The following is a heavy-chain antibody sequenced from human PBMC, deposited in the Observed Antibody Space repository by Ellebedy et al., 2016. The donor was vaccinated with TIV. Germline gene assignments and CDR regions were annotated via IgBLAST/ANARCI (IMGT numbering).Heavy chain of an antibody. CDR3: ARGRYYGSGSYYP. J-gene: IGHJ5*02. Sequence: SETLSLTXTVSGGSISSSSYYWGWIRQPPGKGLEWIGSIYYSGSTYYNPSLKSRVTISVDTSKNQFSLKLSSVTAADTAVYYCARGRYYGSGSYYPWGQGTLVTVSS. CDR1: GGSISSSSYY. D-gene: IGHD3-10*01. CDR2: IYYSGST. V-gene: IGHV4-39*07.